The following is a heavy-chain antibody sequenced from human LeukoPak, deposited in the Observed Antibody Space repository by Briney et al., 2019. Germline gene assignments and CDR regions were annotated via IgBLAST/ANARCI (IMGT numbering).Heavy chain of an antibody. CDR2: IIPIFGTA. J-gene: IGHJ4*02. Sequence: GASVKVSCKASGGTFSSYAISWVRQAPGQGLEWMGGIIPIFGTANYAQKFQGRVTTTADESTSTAYMELSSLRSEDTAVYYCASPGGTAWVSHIFGVVPPLDYWGQGTLVTVSS. CDR3: ASPGGTAWVSHIFGVVPPLDY. CDR1: GGTFSSYA. V-gene: IGHV1-69*13. D-gene: IGHD3-3*01.